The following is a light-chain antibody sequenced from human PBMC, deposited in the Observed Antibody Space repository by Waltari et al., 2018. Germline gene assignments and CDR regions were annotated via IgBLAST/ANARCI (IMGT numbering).Light chain of an antibody. CDR1: LLPKPF. CDR2: KDT. Sequence: SYELTQPPSVSVSPGQTATTTCSGDLLPKPFAYWYPQRPGHAPVLLIYKDTEGASGIPERFSGSTSGTTVTLTIAGVQAEDEADYFCQSVDVTALPFGGGTRLTVL. CDR3: QSVDVTALP. V-gene: IGLV3-25*03. J-gene: IGLJ2*01.